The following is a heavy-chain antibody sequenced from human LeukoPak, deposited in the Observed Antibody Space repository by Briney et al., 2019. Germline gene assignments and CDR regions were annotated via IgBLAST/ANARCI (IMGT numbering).Heavy chain of an antibody. Sequence: GGSLRLSCAASGFTFSSYWMSWVRQAPGKGLEWVSYISSSGSTIYYADSVKGRFTISRDNAKNSLYLQMNSLRAEDTAVYYCAREGVAAAVPYYYYGMDVWGQGTTVTVSS. J-gene: IGHJ6*02. CDR3: AREGVAAAVPYYYYGMDV. V-gene: IGHV3-48*04. CDR1: GFTFSSYW. CDR2: ISSSGSTI. D-gene: IGHD6-13*01.